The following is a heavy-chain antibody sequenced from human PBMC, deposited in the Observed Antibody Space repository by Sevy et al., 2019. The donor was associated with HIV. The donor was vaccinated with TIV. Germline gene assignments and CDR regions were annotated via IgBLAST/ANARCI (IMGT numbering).Heavy chain of an antibody. J-gene: IGHJ6*02. D-gene: IGHD2-2*01. V-gene: IGHV3-30*02. CDR1: GFTFSTYG. Sequence: GESLKISCAASGFTFSTYGMHWVRQAPGKGLEWVAFIRFDGSIKYYRDSVKGRLTISRDNSKNTLYLQMNSLRAEDTAVYFCAKVLHIVEIPAAIDYYYGMDVWGQGTTATVSS. CDR3: AKVLHIVEIPAAIDYYYGMDV. CDR2: IRFDGSIK.